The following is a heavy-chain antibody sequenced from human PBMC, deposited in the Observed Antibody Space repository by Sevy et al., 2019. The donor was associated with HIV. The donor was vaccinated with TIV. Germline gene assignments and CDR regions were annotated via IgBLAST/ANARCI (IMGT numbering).Heavy chain of an antibody. CDR3: ARANYDLPYCYAMDL. V-gene: IGHV3-21*01. D-gene: IGHD3-22*01. J-gene: IGHJ6*01. CDR2: ISTSNSYI. Sequence: GGSLRLSCAASGFTFSSYRMNWVRQAPGKGLEWVSSISTSNSYIFYAKSVKGRFTISRDNAKNSLYLQMNSLRAEDTDVYYCARANYDLPYCYAMDLWGQGTTVTVSS. CDR1: GFTFSSYR.